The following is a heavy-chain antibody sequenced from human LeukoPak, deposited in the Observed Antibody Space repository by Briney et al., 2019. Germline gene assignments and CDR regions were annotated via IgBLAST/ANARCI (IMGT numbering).Heavy chain of an antibody. J-gene: IGHJ6*03. CDR3: ARGLTGGRFLEWLVYYYYYMDV. D-gene: IGHD3-3*01. Sequence: ASVKVYCKASGYTFTSYDINWVRQATGQGLEWMGWMNPNSGNAGYAQKFQGRVTMTRNTSISTAYMELSSLRSEDTAVYYCARGLTGGRFLEWLVYYYYYMDVWGKGTTVTVSS. CDR2: MNPNSGNA. V-gene: IGHV1-8*01. CDR1: GYTFTSYD.